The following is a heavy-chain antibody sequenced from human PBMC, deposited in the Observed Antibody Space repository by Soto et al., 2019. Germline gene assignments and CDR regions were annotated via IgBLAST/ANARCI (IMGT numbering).Heavy chain of an antibody. CDR2: IYYSGSP. Sequence: LEMLCVSCSVAGGTSSGYYWSWILQPPGTGLEWIGYIYYSGSPNYNHSLKSRVTISVDTSKNQFSLKLSSVTAADTAVYFCARERAFSGYYPGMDVWGQGTTVTVS. CDR3: ARERAFSGYYPGMDV. J-gene: IGHJ6*02. D-gene: IGHD3-3*01. CDR1: GGTSSGYY. V-gene: IGHV4-59*01.